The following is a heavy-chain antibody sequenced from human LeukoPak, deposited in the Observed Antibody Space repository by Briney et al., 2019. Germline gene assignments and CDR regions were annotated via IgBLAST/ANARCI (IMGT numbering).Heavy chain of an antibody. J-gene: IGHJ3*02. CDR2: ISYDGSNK. D-gene: IGHD3-22*01. V-gene: IGHV3-30-3*01. Sequence: PGGSLRLSCAASGFTFSSYSMNWVRQAPGKGLEWVAVISYDGSNKYYADSVKGRFTISRDNSKNTLYLQMNSLRAEDTAVYYCARDILYYYDSSGYQDIWGQGTMVTVSS. CDR1: GFTFSSYS. CDR3: ARDILYYYDSSGYQDI.